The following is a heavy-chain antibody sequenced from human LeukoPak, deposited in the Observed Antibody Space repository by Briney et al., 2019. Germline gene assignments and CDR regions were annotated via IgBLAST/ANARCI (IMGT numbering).Heavy chain of an antibody. CDR3: ARDTVPGQIYFDH. J-gene: IGHJ4*02. Sequence: PGGSLRLSCAASGFTFSDFYMSWIRQAPGKGLEWISSIRPSGSPIHYRDSVKGRFTISRDNAKNSLYLQMDSLRVEDTAVYYCARDTVPGQIYFDHWGQGTLVTVSS. CDR1: GFTFSDFY. D-gene: IGHD6-19*01. CDR2: IRPSGSPI. V-gene: IGHV3-11*01.